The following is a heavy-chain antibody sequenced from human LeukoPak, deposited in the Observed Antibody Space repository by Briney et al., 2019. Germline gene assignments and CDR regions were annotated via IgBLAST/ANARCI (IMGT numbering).Heavy chain of an antibody. CDR2: INSDGSNT. Sequence: GGSLRLSCSASGSTFSISWMHWVRQAPGQGLVWVSLINSDGSNTNYADSVKGRFTISRDNAKNSLYLQMNSLRAEDTAVYYCARGPHYNWNYIGAIDYWGQGTLVTVSS. V-gene: IGHV3-74*01. CDR1: GSTFSISW. J-gene: IGHJ4*02. D-gene: IGHD1-7*01. CDR3: ARGPHYNWNYIGAIDY.